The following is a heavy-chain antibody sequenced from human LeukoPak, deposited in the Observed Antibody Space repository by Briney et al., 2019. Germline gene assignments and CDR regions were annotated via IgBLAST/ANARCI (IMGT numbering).Heavy chain of an antibody. D-gene: IGHD3-10*01. V-gene: IGHV1-46*01. Sequence: ASVKVSCKASGYTFTSYYMHWVRQAPGQGLEWMGIINPSGGSTSYAQTFQGRVTMTRDTSTSTVYMELSSLRSEDTAVYYCARAEHYYGSGSYYLGYWGQGTLVTVSS. CDR2: INPSGGST. CDR1: GYTFTSYY. CDR3: ARAEHYYGSGSYYLGY. J-gene: IGHJ4*02.